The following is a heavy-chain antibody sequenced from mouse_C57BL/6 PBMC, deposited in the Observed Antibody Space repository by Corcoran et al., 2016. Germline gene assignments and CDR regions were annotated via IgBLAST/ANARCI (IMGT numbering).Heavy chain of an antibody. D-gene: IGHD2-3*01. CDR1: GYTFTTYG. Sequence: QIQLVQSGPELKKPGETVKISCKASGYTFTTYGMSWVKQAPGKGLKWMGWINTYSGVPTYADDFKGRFAFSLETSASTAYLQINNPKNEDTATYFCASQDGSHFDYWGQGTTLTVSS. CDR3: ASQDGSHFDY. J-gene: IGHJ2*01. V-gene: IGHV9-3*01. CDR2: INTYSGVP.